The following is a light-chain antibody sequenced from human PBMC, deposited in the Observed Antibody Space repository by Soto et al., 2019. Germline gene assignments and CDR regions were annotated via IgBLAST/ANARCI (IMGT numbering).Light chain of an antibody. J-gene: IGKJ1*01. V-gene: IGKV3-20*01. CDR2: GAS. CDR1: QSVTSNY. CDR3: QQYGSSPRT. Sequence: EIVLTQSPGTMSLSPGERATLSCRASQSVTSNYLAWYQQKPGQAPRLLVYGASSRATGIPDRFSGSGSGTAFTLTISRLEPEDFAVYYWQQYGSSPRTVSRGTKVEIK.